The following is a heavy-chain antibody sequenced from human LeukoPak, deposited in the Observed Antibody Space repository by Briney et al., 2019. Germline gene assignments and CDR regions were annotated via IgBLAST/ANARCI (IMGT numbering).Heavy chain of an antibody. CDR1: GGSISSSSYY. CDR2: IYYSGST. V-gene: IGHV4-39*01. Sequence: SETLSLTCTVSGGSISSSSYYWGWIRQPPGKGLEWIGSIYYSGSTYYNPSLKSRVTISVDTSKNQFSLKLSSVTAADTAAYYCARYYNWNYYFDYWGQGTLVTVSS. CDR3: ARYYNWNYYFDY. D-gene: IGHD1-20*01. J-gene: IGHJ4*02.